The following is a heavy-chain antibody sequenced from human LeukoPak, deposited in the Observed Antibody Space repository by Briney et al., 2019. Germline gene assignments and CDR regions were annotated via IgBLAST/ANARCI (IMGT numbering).Heavy chain of an antibody. D-gene: IGHD4-23*01. Sequence: GGSLRLSCAASGFTFSSYGMHWVRQAPGKGLEWVAVISSDGSDKYYADSVKGRFTISRDNSKNTMYLQMNSLRDEDTAVYYCAKGSASTVVTIDYWGQGTLVTVSS. CDR3: AKGSASTVVTIDY. J-gene: IGHJ4*02. CDR2: ISSDGSDK. V-gene: IGHV3-30*18. CDR1: GFTFSSYG.